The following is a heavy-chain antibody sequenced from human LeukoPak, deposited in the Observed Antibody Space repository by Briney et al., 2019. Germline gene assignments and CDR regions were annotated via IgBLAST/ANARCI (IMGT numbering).Heavy chain of an antibody. J-gene: IGHJ4*02. CDR3: ARGHYDSSGYSTPFDY. CDR1: GASISSHC. V-gene: IGHV4-59*11. Sequence: PSETLSLTCTVSGASISSHCWSWMRLPPGERLEGIGYICHSGNTNYNPSLKSPVTISRDTSKNQFSLSLSSVTATDTAVYYCARGHYDSSGYSTPFDYWGQGNLVTVSS. CDR2: ICHSGNT. D-gene: IGHD3-22*01.